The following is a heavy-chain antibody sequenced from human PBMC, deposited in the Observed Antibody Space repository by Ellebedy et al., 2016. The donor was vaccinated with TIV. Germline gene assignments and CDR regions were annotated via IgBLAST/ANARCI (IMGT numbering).Heavy chain of an antibody. CDR2: IWYDGTAT. J-gene: IGHJ4*02. Sequence: PGGSLRLSCAASEFTFSTYHMHWVRQAPGKGLEWVAVIWYDGTATFYAESVKGRFTISRDNSQNTLDLEMNSLRADDTALYYCARELGGSGGSDFDYWGQGTLVTVSS. V-gene: IGHV3-33*01. CDR1: EFTFSTYH. D-gene: IGHD2-15*01. CDR3: ARELGGSGGSDFDY.